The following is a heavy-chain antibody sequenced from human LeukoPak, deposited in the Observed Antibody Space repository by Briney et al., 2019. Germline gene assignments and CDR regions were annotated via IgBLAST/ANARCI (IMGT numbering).Heavy chain of an antibody. CDR3: ARADYYETSGPFGY. J-gene: IGHJ4*02. V-gene: IGHV3-33*01. D-gene: IGHD3-22*01. CDR1: GFTFSSYG. Sequence: PGGSLRLSCAASGFTFSSYGMHWVRQAPGKGLEWVAVIWYDGSNKYYADSVKGRFTISRDNSKNTLYLQMNSLRVEDTAVYYCARADYYETSGPFGYWGQGTLVIVSS. CDR2: IWYDGSNK.